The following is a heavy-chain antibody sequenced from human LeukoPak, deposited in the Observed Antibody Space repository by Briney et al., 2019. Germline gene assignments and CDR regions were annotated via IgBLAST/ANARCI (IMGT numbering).Heavy chain of an antibody. CDR2: IYTSGST. CDR3: ARDESVGATTYGLNY. V-gene: IGHV4-4*07. CDR1: GGSISSYY. J-gene: IGHJ4*02. Sequence: SSETLSLTCTVSGGSISSYYWSWIRQPAGKGLEWIGRIYTSGSTNYNPSLKSRVTMSVDTSKNQFSLKLSSVTAADTAVYYCARDESVGATTYGLNYWGQGTLVTVSS. D-gene: IGHD1-26*01.